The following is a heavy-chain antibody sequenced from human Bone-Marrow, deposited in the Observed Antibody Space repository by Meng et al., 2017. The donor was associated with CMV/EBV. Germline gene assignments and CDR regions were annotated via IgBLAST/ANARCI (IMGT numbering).Heavy chain of an antibody. J-gene: IGHJ5*02. D-gene: IGHD3-3*01. CDR2: IKQDGSEK. Sequence: GESLKISCAASGFTFSSYWMSWVRQAPGKGLEWVANIKQDGSEKYYVDSVKGRFTISRDNAKNSLYLQMNSLRAEDTAVYYCSRAAKFAYYDFWSGYYAGWFDPWGQGTLVTVSS. CDR1: GFTFSSYW. CDR3: SRAAKFAYYDFWSGYYAGWFDP. V-gene: IGHV3-7*01.